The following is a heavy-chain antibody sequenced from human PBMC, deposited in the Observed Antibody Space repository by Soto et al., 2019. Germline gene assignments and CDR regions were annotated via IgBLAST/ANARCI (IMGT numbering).Heavy chain of an antibody. D-gene: IGHD5-18*01. V-gene: IGHV3-23*01. Sequence: GGSLRLSRAAYGFTFRSYGMSWVRQGPGKGLEWVSAVSASGTGTYYSDSVTGRFTISRDNSKNTLYLQMNRLRAEETALYYCARDQGASYGLYYFDYWGQGTLVTVSS. CDR3: ARDQGASYGLYYFDY. CDR2: VSASGTGT. CDR1: GFTFRSYG. J-gene: IGHJ4*02.